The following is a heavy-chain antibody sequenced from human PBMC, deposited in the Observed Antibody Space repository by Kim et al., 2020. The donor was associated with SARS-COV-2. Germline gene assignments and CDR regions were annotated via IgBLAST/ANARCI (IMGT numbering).Heavy chain of an antibody. V-gene: IGHV1-69*13. Sequence: SVKVSCKASGGTFSSYAISWVRQAPGQGLEWMGGIIPIFGTANYAQKFQGRVTITADESTSTAYMELSSLRSEDTAVYYCARDRRAGITGTSDAFDIWGQGTMVTVSS. D-gene: IGHD1-20*01. CDR2: IIPIFGTA. CDR1: GGTFSSYA. CDR3: ARDRRAGITGTSDAFDI. J-gene: IGHJ3*02.